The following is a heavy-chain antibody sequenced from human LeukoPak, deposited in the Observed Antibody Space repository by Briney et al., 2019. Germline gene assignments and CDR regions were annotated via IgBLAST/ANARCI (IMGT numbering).Heavy chain of an antibody. CDR2: INFIGRT. Sequence: SETLSLTCTVSGFSVSDPLSYWGWVRQPPGKGLEWIAEINFIGRTSYNSSLNSRVTMSVDTSKNQFSLKMTSLTAADTAVYFCARLTKGRYFDYIFAVWEQGILVTVSS. CDR1: GFSVSDPLSY. V-gene: IGHV4-39*01. D-gene: IGHD3-9*01. J-gene: IGHJ4*02. CDR3: ARLTKGRYFDYIFAV.